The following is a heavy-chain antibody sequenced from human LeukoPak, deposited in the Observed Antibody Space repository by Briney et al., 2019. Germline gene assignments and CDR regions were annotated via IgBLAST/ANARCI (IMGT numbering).Heavy chain of an antibody. D-gene: IGHD3-9*01. CDR2: IYYNGRT. CDR3: ARDDMGTAEY. J-gene: IGHJ4*02. Sequence: SETLSLTCTVSGGPITSTSYYWGWIRQPPGKGLEWIGTIYYNGRTYYNPSLKSRVTISVDRSKNQFSLKLRSVTAADTAVYYCARDDMGTAEYWGQGTLVTVSS. CDR1: GGPITSTSYY. V-gene: IGHV4-39*07.